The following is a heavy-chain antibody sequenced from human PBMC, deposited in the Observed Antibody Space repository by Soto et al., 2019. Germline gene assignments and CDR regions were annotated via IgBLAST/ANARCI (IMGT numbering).Heavy chain of an antibody. J-gene: IGHJ3*02. Sequence: SDTLSLTCTVSGGTISSYYWSWIRQPPGKGLEWIGYIYYSGSTNYNPSLKSRVTISVDTSKNQFSLKLSSVTAADTAVYYCARALGYCSGSSCLIDAFDIWGQGTMVTVSS. CDR2: IYYSGST. CDR3: ARALGYCSGSSCLIDAFDI. V-gene: IGHV4-59*01. D-gene: IGHD2-15*01. CDR1: GGTISSYY.